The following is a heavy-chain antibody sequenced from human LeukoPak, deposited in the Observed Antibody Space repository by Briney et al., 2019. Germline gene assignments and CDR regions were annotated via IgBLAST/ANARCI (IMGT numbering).Heavy chain of an antibody. Sequence: GGSLRLSCAASGFTFTNCAMSWVRQAPGKGLEWVSAISGSGGSTYYADSVKGRFTISRDNAKNSLYLQMNSLRAEDTAVYYCARAYYYGSGSYWYFDLWGRGTLVTVSS. D-gene: IGHD3-10*01. CDR1: GFTFTNCA. CDR2: ISGSGGST. J-gene: IGHJ2*01. V-gene: IGHV3-23*01. CDR3: ARAYYYGSGSYWYFDL.